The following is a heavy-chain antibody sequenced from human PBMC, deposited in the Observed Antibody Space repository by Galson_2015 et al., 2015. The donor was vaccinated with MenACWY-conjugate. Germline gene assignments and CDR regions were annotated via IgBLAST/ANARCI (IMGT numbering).Heavy chain of an antibody. CDR1: GFSLSTSGVG. D-gene: IGHD2-2*02. V-gene: IGHV2-5*02. CDR2: VYWDDDK. Sequence: PALVKPTQTLTLTCTFSGFSLSTSGVGVGWIRQPPGKALEWLALVYWDDDKRYSPSLKSRLTITKDTSKNQVVLTMTNMDPVDTATYYCAHLVVPAAIPVFDYWGQGTLVTVSS. J-gene: IGHJ4*02. CDR3: AHLVVPAAIPVFDY.